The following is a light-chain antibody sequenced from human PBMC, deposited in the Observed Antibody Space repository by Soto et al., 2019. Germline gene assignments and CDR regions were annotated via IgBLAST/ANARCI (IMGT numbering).Light chain of an antibody. CDR3: QQSYSTLGLT. CDR1: QSTSSY. Sequence: DIQMTQSPSSLSASVGDRVTITCRASQSTSSYLNWYQQKPGKAPKLLIYAASNLQSGDPSRFSGSGSGTDFTLTISSLQPEDFATYYCQQSYSTLGLTFGGGTKVEIK. V-gene: IGKV1-39*01. J-gene: IGKJ4*01. CDR2: AAS.